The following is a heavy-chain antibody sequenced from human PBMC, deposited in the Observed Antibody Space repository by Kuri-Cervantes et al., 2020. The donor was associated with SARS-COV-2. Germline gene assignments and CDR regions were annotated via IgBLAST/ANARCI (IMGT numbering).Heavy chain of an antibody. D-gene: IGHD2-15*01. CDR2: IIPMFHRV. V-gene: IGHV1-69*13. CDR1: GGTFSSYA. Sequence: SVKVSCKASGGTFSSYAISWVRQAPGQGLEWMGGIIPMFHRVNYAHKFKGRVTITADESTSTTYMEVSSLRSEDTALYYCARGLVVAAGVVDHYFGMDVWGQGTAVTVSS. CDR3: ARGLVVAAGVVDHYFGMDV. J-gene: IGHJ6*02.